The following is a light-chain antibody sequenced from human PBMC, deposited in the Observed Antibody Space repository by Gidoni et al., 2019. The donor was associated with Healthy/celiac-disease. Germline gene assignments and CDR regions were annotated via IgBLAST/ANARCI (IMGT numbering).Light chain of an antibody. CDR1: QSISSW. Sequence: DIHMTHSPSTLSASVGDRVTITCRASQSISSWLAWYQQKPGNAPKLLIYKASSLERGVPSRFSGSGSGTEFTLTISSLQPDDFATYYCQQYNSYPWTFGQGTKVEIK. J-gene: IGKJ1*01. CDR3: QQYNSYPWT. V-gene: IGKV1-5*03. CDR2: KAS.